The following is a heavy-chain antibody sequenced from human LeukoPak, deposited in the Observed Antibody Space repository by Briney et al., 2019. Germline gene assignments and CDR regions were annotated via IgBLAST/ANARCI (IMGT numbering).Heavy chain of an antibody. CDR2: ISSNDGGYI. V-gene: IGHV3-21*01. D-gene: IGHD2-15*01. CDR3: ARDAPRGWLAALSMNFQH. CDR1: GFTFSSYS. Sequence: GGSLRLSCAASGFTFSSYSMHWVRQAPGKGLEWVSSISSNDGGYIYYADSVKGRFTISRDNSKNTLYLQMNSLRAEDTAVYYCARDAPRGWLAALSMNFQHWGQGTLVTVSS. J-gene: IGHJ1*01.